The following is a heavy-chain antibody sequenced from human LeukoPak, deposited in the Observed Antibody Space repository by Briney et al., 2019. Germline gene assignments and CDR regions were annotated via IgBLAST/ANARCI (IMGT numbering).Heavy chain of an antibody. V-gene: IGHV3-23*01. CDR1: GFTFSSYA. CDR2: ISGSGGST. Sequence: PGGSLRLSCAASGFTFSSYAMSWVRQAPGKGLEWVSAISGSGGSTYYADSVKGRFTISRDNSKNTLYLQMNSLRAEDTAVCYCAKDWRSTGIAVELDYWGQGTLVTVSS. D-gene: IGHD6-19*01. J-gene: IGHJ4*02. CDR3: AKDWRSTGIAVELDY.